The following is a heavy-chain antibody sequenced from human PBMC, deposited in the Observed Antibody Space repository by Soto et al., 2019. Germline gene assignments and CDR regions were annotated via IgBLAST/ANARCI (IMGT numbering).Heavy chain of an antibody. CDR2: IIPFFGTA. V-gene: IGHV1-69*13. J-gene: IGHJ4*02. Sequence: VKVSCKTSGGTFSTFGISWVRQAPGQGLEWMGGIIPFFGTAEYSQKFEDRITITADESTNTVYMDLRSLTSEDTAIYYCARTAPMDAGDKYYYDFWGQGALVTVSS. CDR3: ARTAPMDAGDKYYYDF. D-gene: IGHD3-16*01. CDR1: GGTFSTFG.